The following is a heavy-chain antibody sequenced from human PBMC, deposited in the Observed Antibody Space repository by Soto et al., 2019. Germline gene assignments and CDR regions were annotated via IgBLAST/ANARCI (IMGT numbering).Heavy chain of an antibody. CDR2: ISAYNGNT. CDR3: ARSTQDYDSSGYYDY. D-gene: IGHD3-22*01. V-gene: IGHV1-18*01. J-gene: IGHJ4*02. Sequence: ASVKVSCKASGGTFSSYAISWVRQAPGQGLEWMGGISAYNGNTNYAQKLQGRVTMTTDTSTSTAYMELRSLRSDDTAVYYCARSTQDYDSSGYYDYWGQGTLVTVSS. CDR1: GGTFSSYA.